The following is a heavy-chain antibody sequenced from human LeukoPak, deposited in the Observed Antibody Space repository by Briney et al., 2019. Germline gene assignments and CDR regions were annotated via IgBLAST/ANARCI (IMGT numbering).Heavy chain of an antibody. CDR2: INPNSGGT. J-gene: IGHJ5*02. Sequence: ASVKVSCKASGYTFTCYYMHWVRQAPGQGLEWMGWINPNSGGTNYAQKFQGRVTMTRDTSISTAYMELSRLRSDDTAVYYCARDRTIFGVVILNWFDPWGQGTLVTVSS. V-gene: IGHV1-2*02. CDR1: GYTFTCYY. D-gene: IGHD3-3*01. CDR3: ARDRTIFGVVILNWFDP.